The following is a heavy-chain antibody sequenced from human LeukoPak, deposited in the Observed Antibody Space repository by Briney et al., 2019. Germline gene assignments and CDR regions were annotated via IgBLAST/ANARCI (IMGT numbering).Heavy chain of an antibody. CDR2: ISWNSGSI. CDR1: GFTFDDYA. D-gene: IGHD5-18*01. V-gene: IGHV3-9*01. Sequence: PGGSLRLSCAASGFTFDDYAMHWVRHAPGKGLEWVSGISWNSGSIGYADSVKGRFTISRDNAKNSLYLKMNSLRAEDTALYYCAKGPVDTAMVTRFDYWGQGTLVTVSS. CDR3: AKGPVDTAMVTRFDY. J-gene: IGHJ4*02.